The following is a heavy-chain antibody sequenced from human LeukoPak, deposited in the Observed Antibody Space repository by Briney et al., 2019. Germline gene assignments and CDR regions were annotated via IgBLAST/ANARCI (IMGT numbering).Heavy chain of an antibody. CDR1: GFTFSSYW. D-gene: IGHD6-19*01. Sequence: GGSLRLSCAASGFTFSSYWMSWVRQAQGKGLEWVANIKQDGSEKYYVDSVKGRFTISRDNAKNSLYLQMNSLRAEDTAVYYCARVGGAVAGNFDYWGQGTLVTVSS. CDR2: IKQDGSEK. J-gene: IGHJ4*02. CDR3: ARVGGAVAGNFDY. V-gene: IGHV3-7*01.